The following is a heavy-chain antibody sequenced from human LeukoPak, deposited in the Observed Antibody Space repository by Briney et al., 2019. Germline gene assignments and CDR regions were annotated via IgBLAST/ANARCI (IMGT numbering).Heavy chain of an antibody. V-gene: IGHV3-48*04. Sequence: GGSLRLSCAASGFTFSSYSMNWVRQAPGKGLEWVSYISSSSSTIYYADSVKGRFTISRDNAKNSLYLQMNSLRAEDTAVYYCASLNYCSGGSCYGSPSYYGMDVWGQGTTVTVSS. CDR1: GFTFSSYS. J-gene: IGHJ6*02. CDR2: ISSSSSTI. D-gene: IGHD2-15*01. CDR3: ASLNYCSGGSCYGSPSYYGMDV.